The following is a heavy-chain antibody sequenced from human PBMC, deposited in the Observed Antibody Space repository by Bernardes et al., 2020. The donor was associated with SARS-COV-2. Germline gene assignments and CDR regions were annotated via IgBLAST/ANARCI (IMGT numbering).Heavy chain of an antibody. CDR2: IYYTGST. D-gene: IGHD1-7*01. CDR1: GDSIGGYY. J-gene: IGHJ4*02. V-gene: IGHV4-59*01. Sequence: SASLSLTCSVSGDSIGGYYWSWIRQPPGKGLEWIGFIYYTGSTNYNPSLKSRVTISVDTSKDQFSLNLSSVTAADTAVYYCARTGTTSLTDFGRFDYWGQGTLVTVSS. CDR3: ARTGTTSLTDFGRFDY.